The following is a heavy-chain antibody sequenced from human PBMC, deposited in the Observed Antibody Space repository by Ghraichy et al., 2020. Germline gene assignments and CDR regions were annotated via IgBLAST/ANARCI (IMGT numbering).Heavy chain of an antibody. CDR3: AKPTPYSSSWYGYYYGMDV. V-gene: IGHV3-30*18. CDR2: ISYDGSNK. J-gene: IGHJ6*02. D-gene: IGHD6-13*01. Sequence: GESLNISCAASGFTFSSYGMHWVRQAPGKGLEWVAVISYDGSNKYYADSVKGRFTISRDNSKNTLYLQMNSLRAEDTAVYYCAKPTPYSSSWYGYYYGMDVWGQGTTVTVSS. CDR1: GFTFSSYG.